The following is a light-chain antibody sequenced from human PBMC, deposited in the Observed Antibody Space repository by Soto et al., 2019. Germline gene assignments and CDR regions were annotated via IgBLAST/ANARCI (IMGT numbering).Light chain of an antibody. CDR2: EVS. CDR3: SSYTTSSTRV. J-gene: IGLJ1*01. CDR1: SSDVGAYDY. V-gene: IGLV2-14*03. Sequence: QSVLTQPASESGSPGQSITISCTGTSSDVGAYDYVSWYQQHPDKAPKLMIYEVSYRPSGVSNRFSGSKSVNTATLTISGLQAEDEADYYCSSYTTSSTRVFGTGTKVTVL.